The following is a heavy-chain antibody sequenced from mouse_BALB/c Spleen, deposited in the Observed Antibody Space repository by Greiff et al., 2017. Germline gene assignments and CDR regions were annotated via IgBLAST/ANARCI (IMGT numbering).Heavy chain of an antibody. CDR3: AHEAPFAN. CDR2: IDPANGNT. CDR1: GFNIKDTY. V-gene: IGHV14-3*02. J-gene: IGHJ3*01. Sequence: VQLQQSGAELVKPGASVKLSCTASGFNIKDTYMHWVKQRPEQGLEWIGRIDPANGNTKYDTKFQGKATISADTSSNTAYLQLSSLTSKDTAVYYFAHEAPFANGGKGTLVTVSA.